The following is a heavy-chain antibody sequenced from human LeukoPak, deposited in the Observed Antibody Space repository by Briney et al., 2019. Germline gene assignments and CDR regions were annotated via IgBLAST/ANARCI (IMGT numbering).Heavy chain of an antibody. CDR3: ARTAYCSSTSCLDY. D-gene: IGHD2-2*01. CDR1: GYTFTSYG. Sequence: GASVKVSCKASGYTFTSYGISWVRQALGQGLEWMGWISAYNGNTNYAQKLQGRVTMTTDTSTSTAYMELRSLRSDDTAVYYCARTAYCSSTSCLDYWGQGTLVTVSS. V-gene: IGHV1-18*01. J-gene: IGHJ4*02. CDR2: ISAYNGNT.